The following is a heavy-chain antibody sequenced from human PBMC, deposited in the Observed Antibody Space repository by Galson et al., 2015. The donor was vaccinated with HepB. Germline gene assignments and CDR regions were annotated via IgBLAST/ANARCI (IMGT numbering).Heavy chain of an antibody. CDR3: ASEVRIRTLAHKTPDY. CDR2: VNLDGSEM. V-gene: IGHV3-7*03. J-gene: IGHJ4*02. Sequence: SLRLSCAASGFTFSAYWMSWVRQVPGKGLEWVADVNLDGSEMYYADSVKGRFTISRDNAERSVSLHMYSLRAEDTAVYYCASEVRIRTLAHKTPDYWGQGTLVTVSS. CDR1: GFTFSAYW. D-gene: IGHD2-15*01.